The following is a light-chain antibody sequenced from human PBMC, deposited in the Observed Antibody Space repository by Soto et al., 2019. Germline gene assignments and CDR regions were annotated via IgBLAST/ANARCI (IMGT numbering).Light chain of an antibody. CDR2: DAS. CDR1: QSISSNY. J-gene: IGKJ1*01. CDR3: QQYGDSPT. V-gene: IGKV3-20*01. Sequence: EIVVTQSPATLSASPGERVTLSCRASQSISSNYVAWYQQKPGQAPRLLIYDASTRATGIPNRYSGSGSGTDFTLTISRLEPEDFAVFYCQQYGDSPTFGQGTKVDIK.